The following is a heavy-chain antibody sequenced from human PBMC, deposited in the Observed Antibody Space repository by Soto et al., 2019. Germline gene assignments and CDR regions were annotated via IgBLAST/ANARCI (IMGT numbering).Heavy chain of an antibody. D-gene: IGHD3-3*01. J-gene: IGHJ5*02. Sequence: GGSLRLSCAASGFTFTRYSMNWVRQAPGKGLEWVSSISSTTNYIYYGDSMKGRFTISRDNAKNSLYLEMNSLRAEDTAVYYCAKDRTIFRFDPWGQGTLVTVSS. CDR1: GFTFTRYS. V-gene: IGHV3-21*04. CDR3: AKDRTIFRFDP. CDR2: ISSTTNYI.